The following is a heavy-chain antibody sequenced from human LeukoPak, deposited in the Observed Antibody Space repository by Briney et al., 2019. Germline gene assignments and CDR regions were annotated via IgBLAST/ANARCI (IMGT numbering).Heavy chain of an antibody. CDR2: IKQDGSEK. V-gene: IGHV3-7*01. CDR1: GFTFSSYW. D-gene: IGHD6-19*01. CDR3: ARVAVAGPKYNWFDP. J-gene: IGHJ5*02. Sequence: GGSLRLSCAASGFTFSSYWMSWVRQAPGKGLEWVANIKQDGSEKYYVDSVKGRFTISRDNAKNSLYLQMNSLRAEDTAVYYCARVAVAGPKYNWFDPWGQGTLVTVSS.